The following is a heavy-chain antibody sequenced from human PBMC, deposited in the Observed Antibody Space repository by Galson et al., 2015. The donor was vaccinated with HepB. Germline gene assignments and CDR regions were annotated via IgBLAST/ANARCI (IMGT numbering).Heavy chain of an antibody. V-gene: IGHV1-8*01. CDR1: GSTFTSYD. CDR3: ARGTAAALIYNWFDP. D-gene: IGHD6-13*01. Sequence: SVKVSCKASGSTFTSYDINWVRQATGQGLEWMGWMNPNSGNTGYAQKFQGRVTMTRNTSISTAYMELSSLRSEDTAVYYCARGTAAALIYNWFDPWGQGTLVTVSS. CDR2: MNPNSGNT. J-gene: IGHJ5*02.